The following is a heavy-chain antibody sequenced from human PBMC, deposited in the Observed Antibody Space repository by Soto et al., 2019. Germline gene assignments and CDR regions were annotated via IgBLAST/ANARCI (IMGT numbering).Heavy chain of an antibody. CDR3: ARSSPQDY. V-gene: IGHV3-30*04. CDR2: ISYDGRNK. Sequence: QVQLVESGEGVVQPGRSLRLSCAASGFTFSSYAMHWVRQAPGKGLEWVSLISYDGRNKYYADSVKGRFTISRDTSTNTLYLQMNSLRPEDRAVYYCARSSPQDYWGQGTLVTVSS. CDR1: GFTFSSYA. J-gene: IGHJ4*02.